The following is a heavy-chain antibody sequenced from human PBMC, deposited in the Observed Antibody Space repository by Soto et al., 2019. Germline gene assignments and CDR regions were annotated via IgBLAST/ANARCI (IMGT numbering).Heavy chain of an antibody. V-gene: IGHV1-8*01. CDR1: GYTFTSYD. CDR3: TRWPDGCYYYGMDV. CDR2: MNPNSGNT. D-gene: IGHD2-2*03. J-gene: IGHJ6*02. Sequence: QVQLVQSGAEVKKPGASVKVSCKASGYTFTSYDINWVRQATGQGLEWMGWMNPNSGNTGYAQKFQGRVTMTRNTSISTAYMELSSLRSEDTAVYYCTRWPDGCYYYGMDVWGQGTTVTVSS.